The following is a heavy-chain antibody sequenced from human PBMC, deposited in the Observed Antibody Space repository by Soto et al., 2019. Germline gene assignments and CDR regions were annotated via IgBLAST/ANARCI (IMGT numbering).Heavy chain of an antibody. CDR3: ARVPDR. V-gene: IGHV4-30-2*01. D-gene: IGHD2-2*01. CDR1: GGSISSGGYS. CDR2: IYPSGST. J-gene: IGHJ5*02. Sequence: QLQLQESGSGLVKPSQTLSLTCAVSGGSISSGGYSWSWIRPPPGKGLEWIGYIYPSGSTYYNPPLKSPATISVARSKTQFSLKLRSVTAADTAVYYCARVPDRWGQRTLVTVSS.